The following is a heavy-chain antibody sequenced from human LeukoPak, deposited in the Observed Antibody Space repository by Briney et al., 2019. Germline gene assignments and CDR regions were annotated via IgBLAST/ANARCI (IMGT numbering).Heavy chain of an antibody. CDR1: GGSFSGYY. D-gene: IGHD2-15*01. J-gene: IGHJ6*03. Sequence: KPSETLSLTCAVYGGSFSGYYWSWLRQPPGKGLEWLGEINHSGSTNYNPSLKSRVTISVDTSKNQFSLKLSSVTAADTAVYYCARMVVVNYYYYMDVWGKGTTVTVSS. V-gene: IGHV4-34*01. CDR2: INHSGST. CDR3: ARMVVVNYYYYMDV.